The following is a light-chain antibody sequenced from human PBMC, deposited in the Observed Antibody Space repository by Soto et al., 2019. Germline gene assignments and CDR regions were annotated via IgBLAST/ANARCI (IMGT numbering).Light chain of an antibody. J-gene: IGKJ2*01. V-gene: IGKV1-39*01. CDR3: QQVHSTPYT. CDR2: SAS. Sequence: DIQMTQSPYSLSASVGDSVTITCRASQNIRTYLNWYQQKPGRAPKLLSHSASALPSGVPPRFSGSASGTEFTLTMSGLQPEDFATDYCQQVHSTPYTFVQGTKVEIK. CDR1: QNIRTY.